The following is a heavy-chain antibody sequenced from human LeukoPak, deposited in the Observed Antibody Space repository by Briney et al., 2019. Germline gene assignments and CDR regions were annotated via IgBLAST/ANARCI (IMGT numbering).Heavy chain of an antibody. V-gene: IGHV4-34*01. Sequence: SETLSLTCAVYGGSFSGYYWSWLRQPPGKGLEWIGEINHSGSTNYNPSLKSRVTISVDTSKNQFSLKLSSVTAADTAVYYCARAVIRDPIQLWYGMDVWGQGTTVTVSS. CDR2: INHSGST. CDR3: ARAVIRDPIQLWYGMDV. CDR1: GGSFSGYY. J-gene: IGHJ6*02. D-gene: IGHD5-18*01.